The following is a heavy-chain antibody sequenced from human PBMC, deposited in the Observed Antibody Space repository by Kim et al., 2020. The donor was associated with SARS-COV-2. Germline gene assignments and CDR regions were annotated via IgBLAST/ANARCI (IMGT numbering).Heavy chain of an antibody. D-gene: IGHD3-10*01. J-gene: IGHJ5*02. CDR1: GGSFSDYY. Sequence: SETLSLTCDVDGGSFSDYYWTWIRQPPGKGLDWIGEINHRGNTNYNPSLRSRVTISVDTSRNEFSLTLSSVTAADMAVYYCARVVGHFGELHRGWFDPWGQGTLVIVSS. V-gene: IGHV4-34*01. CDR2: INHRGNT. CDR3: ARVVGHFGELHRGWFDP.